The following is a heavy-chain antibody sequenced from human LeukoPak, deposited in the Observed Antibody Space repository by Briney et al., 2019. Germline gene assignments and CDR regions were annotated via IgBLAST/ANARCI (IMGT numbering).Heavy chain of an antibody. CDR1: GGSISSGDYY. J-gene: IGHJ4*02. CDR2: INHSGST. D-gene: IGHD5-18*01. CDR3: ASAWIQLWSFDY. Sequence: PSQTLSLTCTVSGGSISSGDYYWSWIRQPPGKGLEWIGEINHSGSTNYNPSLKSRVTISVDTSKNQFSLKLSSVTAADTAVYYCASAWIQLWSFDYWGQGTLVTVSS. V-gene: IGHV4-30-4*01.